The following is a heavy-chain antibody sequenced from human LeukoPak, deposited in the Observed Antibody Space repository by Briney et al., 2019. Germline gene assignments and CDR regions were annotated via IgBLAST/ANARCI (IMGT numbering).Heavy chain of an antibody. Sequence: PGGSLRLSCAVSGFTVSSSYMSWVRQAPGKGLEWASVIYSGGSTYYADSVKGRFTISRDNSKNMLYLQMNSLRAEDTAVYYCARDLRGLRDYWGQGTLVTVSS. V-gene: IGHV3-53*01. CDR3: ARDLRGLRDY. J-gene: IGHJ4*02. CDR2: IYSGGST. CDR1: GFTVSSSY. D-gene: IGHD3-16*01.